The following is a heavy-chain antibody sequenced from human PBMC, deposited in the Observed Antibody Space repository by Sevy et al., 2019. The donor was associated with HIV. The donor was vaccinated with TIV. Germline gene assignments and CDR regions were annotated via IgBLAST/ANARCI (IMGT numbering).Heavy chain of an antibody. CDR2: IYYGGST. CDR1: GGSVNSGSYY. V-gene: IGHV4-61*01. CDR3: ARELKWELPHGDDASDI. Sequence: SETLSLTCTVAGGSVNSGSYYWSWIRQPPGKGLEWIGYIYYGGSTNYNPSHKSRVTISVDTSKNQFSLKLNFVTTADTAVYFCARELKWELPHGDDASDIWGQGTTVTVSS. J-gene: IGHJ3*02. D-gene: IGHD1-26*01.